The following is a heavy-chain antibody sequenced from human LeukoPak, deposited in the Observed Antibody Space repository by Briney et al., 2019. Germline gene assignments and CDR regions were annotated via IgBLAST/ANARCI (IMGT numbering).Heavy chain of an antibody. J-gene: IGHJ4*02. CDR2: ISGSGGST. CDR3: AKGGFDIVVVPAAYFDY. Sequence: GGSLRLSCAASGFTFSSYGMSWVRQAPGKGLEWVSAISGSGGSTYYADSVKGRFTISRDNSKNTLYLQMNSLRAEDTAVYYCAKGGFDIVVVPAAYFDYWGQGTLVTVSS. D-gene: IGHD2-2*01. V-gene: IGHV3-23*01. CDR1: GFTFSSYG.